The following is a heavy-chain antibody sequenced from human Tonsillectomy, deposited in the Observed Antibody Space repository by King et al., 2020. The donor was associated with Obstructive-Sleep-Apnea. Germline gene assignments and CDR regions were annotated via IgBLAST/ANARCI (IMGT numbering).Heavy chain of an antibody. D-gene: IGHD4-23*01. J-gene: IGHJ4*02. CDR3: ARKGTTVVPFDY. V-gene: IGHV4-59*08. CDR2: IYYSGST. CDR1: GGSISSYY. Sequence: VQLQESGPGLVKPSETLSLTCTVSGGSISSYYWSWNRQPPGKGLEWIGYIYYSGSTNYNPSLKSRVTISVNTSKNKFTLELSSVTAAATAVYYCARKGTTVVPFDYWGQGTLVTVSS.